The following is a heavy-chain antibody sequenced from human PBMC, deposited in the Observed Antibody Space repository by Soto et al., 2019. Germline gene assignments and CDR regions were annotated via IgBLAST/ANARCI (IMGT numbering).Heavy chain of an antibody. CDR3: TKGVDAQSCSTFSCLFYFDC. D-gene: IGHD2-2*01. Sequence: GGSLRLSCSASGFTFTTYAMSWVRQAPGKGLEWVSTISGSADSTYYADSVKGRFTISRDNSKSTLYLQMNSLRAEDTAVYYCTKGVDAQSCSTFSCLFYFDCWGQGTLVTVSS. J-gene: IGHJ4*02. CDR2: ISGSADST. CDR1: GFTFTTYA. V-gene: IGHV3-23*01.